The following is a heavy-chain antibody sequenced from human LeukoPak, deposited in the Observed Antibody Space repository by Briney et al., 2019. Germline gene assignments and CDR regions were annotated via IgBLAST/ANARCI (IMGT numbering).Heavy chain of an antibody. CDR3: ARLEAAGRYFDY. J-gene: IGHJ4*02. D-gene: IGHD2-15*01. V-gene: IGHV4-59*08. CDR2: IYYSGST. CDR1: GGSISSYY. Sequence: SETLSLTCTVSGGSISSYYWSWIRQPPGKGLEWIGYIYYSGSTNYNPSLKSRVTISLDTSKNQFSLKLSSVTAADTAVYYCARLEAAGRYFDYWGQGTLVTVSS.